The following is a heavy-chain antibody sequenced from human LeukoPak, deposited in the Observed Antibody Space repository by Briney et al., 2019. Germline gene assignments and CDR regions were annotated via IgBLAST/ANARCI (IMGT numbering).Heavy chain of an antibody. CDR1: GYTFTSYG. D-gene: IGHD6-6*01. CDR2: ISAYNANT. CDR3: ARSGIAARLKVYYYGMDV. J-gene: IGHJ6*02. V-gene: IGHV1-18*01. Sequence: ASVKVSCKASGYTFTSYGISWVRQAPGQGLEWVGWISAYNANTNYAQKLQGRVTMTADTSTSTAYMELRSLRSDDTAVYYCARSGIAARLKVYYYGMDVWGQGTTVTVSS.